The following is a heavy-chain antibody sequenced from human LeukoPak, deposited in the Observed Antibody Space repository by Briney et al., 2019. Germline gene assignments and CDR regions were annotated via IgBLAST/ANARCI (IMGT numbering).Heavy chain of an antibody. CDR1: RFTFSDSW. CDR2: ISSDGSVS. Sequence: GGSLRLSCAASRFTFSDSWMHWVRQVPGKGLVSVSLISSDGSVSYYADSVKGRFTISRDNAKNTLYLQMNSLRVEDTAVYYCGRDYFGSIDYWGQGILVTVSS. J-gene: IGHJ4*02. V-gene: IGHV3-74*01. D-gene: IGHD1-26*01. CDR3: GRDYFGSIDY.